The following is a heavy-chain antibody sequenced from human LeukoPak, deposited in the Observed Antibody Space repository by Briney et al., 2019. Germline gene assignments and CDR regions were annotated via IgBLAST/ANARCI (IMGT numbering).Heavy chain of an antibody. CDR3: ASSTHIAMVRGVIISFDY. CDR1: GFTFSSYA. Sequence: GGSLRLSCAASGFTFSSYAMSWVRQAPGKGREWVSAISGSGGSTYYADSVKGRFTISRDNSKNTLYLQMNSLRAEDTAVYYCASSTHIAMVRGVIISFDYWGQGTLVTVSS. D-gene: IGHD3-10*01. J-gene: IGHJ4*02. CDR2: ISGSGGST. V-gene: IGHV3-23*01.